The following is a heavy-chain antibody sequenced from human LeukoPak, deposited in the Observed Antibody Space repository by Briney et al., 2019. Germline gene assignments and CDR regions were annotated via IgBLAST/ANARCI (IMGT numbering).Heavy chain of an antibody. CDR3: ARDLVIDYGDYYAFDI. Sequence: GASVKVSCKASGYTFTSYGISWVRQAPGQGLEWMGWISAYNGNTNYAQKLQGRVTTTTDTSTSTAYMELSSLRSEDTAVYYCARDLVIDYGDYYAFDIWGQGTMVTVSS. J-gene: IGHJ3*02. D-gene: IGHD4-17*01. CDR1: GYTFTSYG. CDR2: ISAYNGNT. V-gene: IGHV1-18*01.